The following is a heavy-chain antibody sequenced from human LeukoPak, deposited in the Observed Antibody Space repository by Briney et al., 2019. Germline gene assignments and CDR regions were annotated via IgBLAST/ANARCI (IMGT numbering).Heavy chain of an antibody. J-gene: IGHJ4*02. CDR1: GFTFSSYS. V-gene: IGHV3-21*01. D-gene: IGHD3-9*01. Sequence: GGSLRLSCAASGFTFSSYSMNWVRQAPGKGLEWVSSISSSSSYIYYADSVKGRFTISRDNAKNSLYLQMNSLRAEDTAVYYCARGSPLTGHYGGWGQGTLVTVSS. CDR3: ARGSPLTGHYGG. CDR2: ISSSSSYI.